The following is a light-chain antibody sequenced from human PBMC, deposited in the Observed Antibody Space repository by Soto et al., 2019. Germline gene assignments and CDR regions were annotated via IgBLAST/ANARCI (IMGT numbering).Light chain of an antibody. CDR3: QPYIKWPIT. CDR1: QSVSSN. CDR2: DAY. V-gene: IGKV3-15*01. Sequence: ILMTQSPGTLSVSPGERATLSGRASQSVSSNLAWYQQKPGQARRLLISDAYTRATGITARFSGSGSGTEFTLTVSSLQSEDFAVYYCQPYIKWPITFGQGTRLDIK. J-gene: IGKJ5*01.